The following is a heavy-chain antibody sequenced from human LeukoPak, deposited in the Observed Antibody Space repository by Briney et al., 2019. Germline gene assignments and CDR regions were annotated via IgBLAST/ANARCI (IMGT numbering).Heavy chain of an antibody. J-gene: IGHJ4*01. D-gene: IGHD3-3*01. CDR3: AKGPFGDFWSNYHFDY. CDR2: INSDGSST. V-gene: IGHV3-74*01. CDR1: GFTFSSYW. Sequence: GGSLRLSCAASGFTFSSYWMHWVRRAPGKGLVWVSRINSDGSSTSYADSVKGRFTISRDNSKNTVYLQMNSLRPEDTAVYHCAKGPFGDFWSNYHFDYWGQGTLVTVSS.